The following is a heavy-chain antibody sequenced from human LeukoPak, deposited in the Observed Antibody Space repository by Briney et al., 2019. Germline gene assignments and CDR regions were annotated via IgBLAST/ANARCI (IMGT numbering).Heavy chain of an antibody. CDR1: GGSISSYY. Sequence: PSETLSLTCTVSGGSISSYYWSWIRQPPGKGLGWSGYIYYSGSTNYHPSLKRRVTTSVDASMNHFSLKLSSVAAADTTVYYCEGLWFGEDYYYYGMDVWGQGTTVTVSS. CDR2: IYYSGST. D-gene: IGHD3-10*01. CDR3: EGLWFGEDYYYYGMDV. V-gene: IGHV4-59*08. J-gene: IGHJ6*02.